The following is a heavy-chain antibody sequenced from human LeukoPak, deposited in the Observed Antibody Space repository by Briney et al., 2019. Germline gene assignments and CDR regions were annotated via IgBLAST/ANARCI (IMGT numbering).Heavy chain of an antibody. CDR3: ARERPQYCSGGSCYYYYYGMDV. Sequence: ASVKVSCKASGGTFSSYAISWVRQAPGQGLEWMGGIIPIFGTANYAQKFQGRVTITRDTSASTAYMELSSLRSEDTAVYYCARERPQYCSGGSCYYYYYGMDVWGQGTTVTVSS. CDR1: GGTFSSYA. D-gene: IGHD2-15*01. CDR2: IIPIFGTA. J-gene: IGHJ6*02. V-gene: IGHV1-69*05.